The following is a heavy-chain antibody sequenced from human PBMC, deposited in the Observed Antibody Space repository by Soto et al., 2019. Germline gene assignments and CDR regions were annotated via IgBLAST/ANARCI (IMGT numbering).Heavy chain of an antibody. J-gene: IGHJ4*02. CDR3: TSHSGSYGSIY. D-gene: IGHD1-26*01. V-gene: IGHV3-73*02. CDR1: GFTFSGSA. CDR2: IRSKAMSYAT. Sequence: EVQLVESGGGLVQPGGSLKLYCGASGFTFSGSAIHWVRQASGKGLEWVGRIRSKAMSYATEYAAPVKGRFTISRDDSKNTAYLQMNSLTAEDTAVYYCTSHSGSYGSIYWGQGTLVTVSS.